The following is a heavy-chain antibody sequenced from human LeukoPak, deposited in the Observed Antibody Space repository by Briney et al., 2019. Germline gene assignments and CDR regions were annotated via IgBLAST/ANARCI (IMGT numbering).Heavy chain of an antibody. V-gene: IGHV3-30*03. CDR1: GFTFSSYG. J-gene: IGHJ6*03. CDR3: AGGRNKNLYYYYMDV. D-gene: IGHD2-15*01. Sequence: PGGSLRLSCAASGFTFSSYGMHWVRQAPGKGLEWVAVISYDGSNKYYADSVKGRFTISRDNAKNSLYLQMNSLRAEDTAVYYCAGGRNKNLYYYYMDVWGKGTTVTVSS. CDR2: ISYDGSNK.